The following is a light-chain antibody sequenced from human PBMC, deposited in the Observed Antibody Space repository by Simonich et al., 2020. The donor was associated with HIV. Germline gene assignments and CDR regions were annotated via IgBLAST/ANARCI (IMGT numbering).Light chain of an antibody. CDR2: GAS. Sequence: EIVLTQSPATLSLSPGERPTLSCGASQSVNSYLAWYQQKPGLAPRLLSYGASTRATGIPSRFSGSGSVTEFTLTISSLQSEDFAVYYCQQYNKWPYTFGQGTKLEIK. CDR3: QQYNKWPYT. V-gene: IGKV3-15*01. J-gene: IGKJ2*01. CDR1: QSVNSY.